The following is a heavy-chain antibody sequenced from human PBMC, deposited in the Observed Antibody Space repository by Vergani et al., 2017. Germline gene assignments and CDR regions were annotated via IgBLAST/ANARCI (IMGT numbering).Heavy chain of an antibody. D-gene: IGHD3-16*01. CDR1: GGSISSDNYY. V-gene: IGHV4-31*03. CDR2: IYYSGST. J-gene: IGHJ2*01. Sequence: QVQLQESGPGLVKPSQTLSLTCTVSGGSISSDNYYWSWIRQHPGKGLEWIGYIYYSGSTYYNPSLKSRVTISVDTSKNQFSLKLSSVTAADTAVYYCASGKYYSDSTSHFRGRYFDVWGRGTLVTVPS. CDR3: ASGKYYSDSTSHFRGRYFDV.